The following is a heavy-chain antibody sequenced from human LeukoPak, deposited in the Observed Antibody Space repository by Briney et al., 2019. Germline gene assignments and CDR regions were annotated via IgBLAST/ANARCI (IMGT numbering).Heavy chain of an antibody. Sequence: SVKVSCKASGYIFINYGISWVRQAPGQGLEWMGWISGYNGNTNSAQQFQGRVTITADESTSTAYMELSSLRSEDTAVYYCARANLPYHSSSPLFDYWGQGTLVTVSS. CDR3: ARANLPYHSSSPLFDY. CDR1: GYIFINYG. J-gene: IGHJ4*02. V-gene: IGHV1-18*04. CDR2: ISGYNGNT. D-gene: IGHD6-6*01.